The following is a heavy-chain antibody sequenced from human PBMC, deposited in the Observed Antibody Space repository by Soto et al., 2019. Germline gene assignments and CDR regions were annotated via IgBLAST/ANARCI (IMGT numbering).Heavy chain of an antibody. D-gene: IGHD3-22*01. CDR2: IYYSGST. Sequence: QVQLQESGPGLVKPSETLSLTCTVSGGSISSYYWIWIRQPPGKGLEWIGYIYYSGSTNYNPSLKSRVTISVDTSKNQFSLKLSSVTAADTAVYYCARSLIGDWFDPWGQGTLVTVSS. CDR1: GGSISSYY. CDR3: ARSLIGDWFDP. V-gene: IGHV4-59*01. J-gene: IGHJ5*02.